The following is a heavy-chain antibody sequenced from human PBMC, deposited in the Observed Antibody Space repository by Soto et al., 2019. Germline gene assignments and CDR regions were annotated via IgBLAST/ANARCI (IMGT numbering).Heavy chain of an antibody. Sequence: LSLTCTVSGGSVSSGSYYWSWIRQPPGKGLEWIGYIYYSGSTNYNPSLKSRVTISVDTSKNQFSLKLSSVTAADTAVYYCARDRRIAAAGGYNWFDPWGQGTLVTVSS. CDR2: IYYSGST. CDR3: ARDRRIAAAGGYNWFDP. CDR1: GGSVSSGSYY. D-gene: IGHD6-13*01. J-gene: IGHJ5*02. V-gene: IGHV4-61*01.